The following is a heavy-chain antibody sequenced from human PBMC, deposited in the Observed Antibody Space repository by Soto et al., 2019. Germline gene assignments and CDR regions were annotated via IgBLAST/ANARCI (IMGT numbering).Heavy chain of an antibody. V-gene: IGHV4-39*01. Sequence: SETLSLTCTISGDSISISSYYWAWIRQPPGKGLEWIGSMYYSGSTYNNPSLKSRVTMSVDTPKKQFSLILSSVTAADTAVYYCAARMIVGATPYYFEYWDEGHLVTVSP. CDR3: AARMIVGATPYYFEY. D-gene: IGHD1-26*01. CDR2: MYYSGST. J-gene: IGHJ4*01. CDR1: GDSISISSYY.